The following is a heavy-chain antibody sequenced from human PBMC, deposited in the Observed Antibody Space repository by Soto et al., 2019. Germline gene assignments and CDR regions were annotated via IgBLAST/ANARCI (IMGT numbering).Heavy chain of an antibody. J-gene: IGHJ6*02. CDR1: GFTVSSSY. Sequence: EVQLVESGGGLIQPGGSLRLSCAASGFTVSSSYMSWVRQAPGKGLEWVSLIYSGGTTHYADSVKGRFTISRDKSNNTLYLQMNSLRAEDTAVYYCASGTGYCSGGSCYHYYYGMDVWGQGTTVTVSS. CDR2: IYSGGTT. D-gene: IGHD2-15*01. V-gene: IGHV3-53*01. CDR3: ASGTGYCSGGSCYHYYYGMDV.